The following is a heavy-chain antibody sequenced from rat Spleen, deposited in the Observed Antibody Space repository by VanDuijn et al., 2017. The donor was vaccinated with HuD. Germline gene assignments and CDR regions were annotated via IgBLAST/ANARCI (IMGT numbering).Heavy chain of an antibody. D-gene: IGHD1-11*01. V-gene: IGHV3-1*01. Sequence: EVQLQESGPGLVKPSQSLSLTCSVTGYSITSNYWGWIRKFPGNKMEWVGYISYSGSSGYNPSLKSRISITRDTSKNQFFLQLNSVTTEETATYYYASYRDSFGTVGIFDYWGQGVMVTVSS. CDR2: ISYSGSS. J-gene: IGHJ2*01. CDR3: ASYRDSFGTVGIFDY. CDR1: GYSITSNY.